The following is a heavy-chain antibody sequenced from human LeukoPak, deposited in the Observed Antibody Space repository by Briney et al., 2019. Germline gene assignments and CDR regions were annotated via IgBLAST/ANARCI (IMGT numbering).Heavy chain of an antibody. CDR3: ARGLSGGSCYPN. CDR1: GGSISSGGYY. D-gene: IGHD2-15*01. CDR2: IYYSGST. V-gene: IGHV4-31*03. J-gene: IGHJ4*02. Sequence: SQTLSLTCTVSGGSISSGGYYWSWVRQHPGRGLEWIGYIYYSGSTYYNPSLKSRVTISVDTSKNQFSLKLSSVTAADTAVYYCARGLSGGSCYPNWGQGTLVTVSS.